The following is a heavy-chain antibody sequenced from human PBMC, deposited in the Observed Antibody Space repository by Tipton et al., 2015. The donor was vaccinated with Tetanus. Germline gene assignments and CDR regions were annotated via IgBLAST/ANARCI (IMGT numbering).Heavy chain of an antibody. CDR2: INHSGST. D-gene: IGHD2-8*02. J-gene: IGHJ5*02. Sequence: TLSLTCAVYGGSFSAYYWSWIRQSPGKGLEWIGEINHSGSTAYNPSLKSRVTISIDRTKNQLSLKLTSVTAADTAVYYCARATSTGPAYNWFDPWGQGTLVTVSS. V-gene: IGHV4-34*01. CDR3: ARATSTGPAYNWFDP. CDR1: GGSFSAYY.